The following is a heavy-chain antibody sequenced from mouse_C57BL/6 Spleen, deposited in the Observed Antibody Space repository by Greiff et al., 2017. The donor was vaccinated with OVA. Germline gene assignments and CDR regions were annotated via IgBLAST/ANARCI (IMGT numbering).Heavy chain of an antibody. CDR3: ARGGLRRDY. V-gene: IGHV1-69*01. J-gene: IGHJ2*01. CDR1: GYTFTSYW. Sequence: VQLQQPGAELVMPGASVKLSCKASGYTFTSYWMHWVKQRPGQGLEWIGEIDPSDSYTNYNQKFKGKSTLTVDKSSSTAYMQHSSLTSADSAVYYCARGGLRRDYWGQGTTLTVSS. D-gene: IGHD2-4*01. CDR2: IDPSDSYT.